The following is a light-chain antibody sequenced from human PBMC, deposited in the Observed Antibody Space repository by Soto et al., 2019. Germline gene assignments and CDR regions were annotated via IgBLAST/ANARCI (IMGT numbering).Light chain of an antibody. Sequence: DIQMTQSPSTLSASVGDRVTITCRASQNINSWLAWYQQKPGKAPNLLIYDASTLESGVPSRFSGSGSGTEFTLTISGLLPEDFATYHCQQLNTLPFTFGQGTRLEI. V-gene: IGKV1-5*01. CDR2: DAS. CDR1: QNINSW. CDR3: QQLNTLPFT. J-gene: IGKJ5*01.